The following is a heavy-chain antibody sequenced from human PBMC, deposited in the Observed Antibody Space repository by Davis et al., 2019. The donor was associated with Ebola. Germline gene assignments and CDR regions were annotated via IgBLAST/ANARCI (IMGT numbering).Heavy chain of an antibody. D-gene: IGHD6-13*01. J-gene: IGHJ4*02. V-gene: IGHV3-73*01. Sequence: GESLKIPCAASGFPFSGSAMHWVRQASGKGLEWVGRIRSKANSYATAHAASVKGRFTISRDDSKNTAFLQMNSLKTEDTAVYYCTRQGISAADFDYWGQGTLVTVSS. CDR2: IRSKANSYAT. CDR1: GFPFSGSA. CDR3: TRQGISAADFDY.